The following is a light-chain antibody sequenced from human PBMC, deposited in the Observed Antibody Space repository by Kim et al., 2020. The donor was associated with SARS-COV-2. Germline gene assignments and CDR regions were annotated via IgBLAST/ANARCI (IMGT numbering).Light chain of an antibody. Sequence: ATINCKSSQTVLYRSNNKEYLAWYQQKSGQPPKLLIYWASTRESGVPDRFSGSGSETDFTLTINSLQAEDVAVYYCQQYYTTPWTFGQGTKVDIK. J-gene: IGKJ1*01. CDR1: QTVLYRSNNKEY. CDR3: QQYYTTPWT. CDR2: WAS. V-gene: IGKV4-1*01.